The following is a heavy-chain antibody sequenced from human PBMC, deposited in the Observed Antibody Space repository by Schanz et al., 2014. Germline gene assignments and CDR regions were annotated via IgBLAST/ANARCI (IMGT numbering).Heavy chain of an antibody. CDR2: ISYSGGT. Sequence: QVQLQESGPGLVKPSQTLSLTCTVSGASISSGGYYWDWIRPLPGKGLEWLGYISYSGGTSFNPSFKSRVTMSVDAAKNQVSLRLSSVTAADTAVYYCARHGGIRYYPMDVWGQGTTVTVSS. D-gene: IGHD3-16*01. CDR3: ARHGGIRYYPMDV. J-gene: IGHJ6*02. V-gene: IGHV4-31*03. CDR1: GASISSGGYY.